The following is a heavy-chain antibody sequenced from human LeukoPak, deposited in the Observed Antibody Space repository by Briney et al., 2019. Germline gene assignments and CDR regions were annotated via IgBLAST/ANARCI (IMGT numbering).Heavy chain of an antibody. CDR3: AKVEEYYYDSSGSYGMDV. CDR2: IWYDGSNK. V-gene: IGHV3-30*02. J-gene: IGHJ6*02. D-gene: IGHD3-22*01. Sequence: GGSLRLSCAASGFTFSSYGMHWVRQAPGKGLEWVAVIWYDGSNKYYADSVKGRFTISRDNSKNTLYLQMNSLRAEDTAVYYCAKVEEYYYDSSGSYGMDVWGQGTTVTVSS. CDR1: GFTFSSYG.